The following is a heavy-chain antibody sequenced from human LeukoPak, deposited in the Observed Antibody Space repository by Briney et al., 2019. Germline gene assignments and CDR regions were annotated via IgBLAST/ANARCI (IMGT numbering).Heavy chain of an antibody. CDR3: ARELIVVVAATSYNYMDV. D-gene: IGHD2-15*01. Sequence: ASVKVSCKASGYTFTSYGISWVRQAPGQGLGWVGWISAYNGNTNYAQKLQGRVTMTTVTSTSTAYMELRSLRSDDTAVYYCARELIVVVAATSYNYMDVWGKGTTVTISS. CDR2: ISAYNGNT. J-gene: IGHJ6*03. V-gene: IGHV1-18*01. CDR1: GYTFTSYG.